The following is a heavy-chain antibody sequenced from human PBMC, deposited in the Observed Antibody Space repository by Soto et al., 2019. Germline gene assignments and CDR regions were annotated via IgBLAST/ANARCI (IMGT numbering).Heavy chain of an antibody. V-gene: IGHV4-30-2*01. J-gene: IGHJ6*02. CDR2: IYHSGST. CDR1: GGSISSGGYS. CDR3: ASRSPAALDYYGMDV. Sequence: SETLSLTCAVSGGSISSGGYSWSWIRQPPGKGLEWIGYIYHSGSTYYNPSLKSRVTISVDRSKNQFSLKLSSVTAADTAVYYCASRSPAALDYYGMDVWGQGTTVTVSS. D-gene: IGHD2-2*01.